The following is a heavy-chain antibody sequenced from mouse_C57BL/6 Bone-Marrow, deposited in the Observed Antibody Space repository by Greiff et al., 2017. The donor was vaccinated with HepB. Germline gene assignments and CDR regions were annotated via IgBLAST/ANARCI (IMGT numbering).Heavy chain of an antibody. CDR1: GFTFSSYA. CDR3: TRGDYGSSYNFDD. V-gene: IGHV5-9-1*02. Sequence: EVKLVESGEGLVKPGGSLKLSCAASGFTFSSYAMSWVRQTPEKRLEWVAYISSGGDYIYYADTVKGRFTISRDNARNTLYLQMSSLKSEDTAMYYCTRGDYGSSYNFDDWGQGTTLTVSS. D-gene: IGHD1-1*01. J-gene: IGHJ2*01. CDR2: ISSGGDYI.